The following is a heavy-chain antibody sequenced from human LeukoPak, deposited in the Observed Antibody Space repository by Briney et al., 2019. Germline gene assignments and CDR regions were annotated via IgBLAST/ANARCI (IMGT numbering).Heavy chain of an antibody. CDR3: AREKATRNAFDI. CDR2: ISYDGSDK. J-gene: IGHJ3*02. CDR1: GFIFNNYY. V-gene: IGHV3-30*04. D-gene: IGHD5-24*01. Sequence: GGSLRLSCAASGFIFNNYYTHWVRQAPGKGLEWVAFISYDGSDKTYADSVKGRFTISRDNSKNTLYLQMNSLRVEDTAVFYCAREKATRNAFDIWGQGTMATVSS.